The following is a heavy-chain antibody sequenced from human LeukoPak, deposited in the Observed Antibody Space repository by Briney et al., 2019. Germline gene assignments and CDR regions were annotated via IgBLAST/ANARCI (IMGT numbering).Heavy chain of an antibody. Sequence: ASVKVSCKTSGYTSTSYGLSWVRQAPGQGLEWMGCIITYNGNTYYSQKLQGRVTMTTDTSTSTAYMELRSLRSDDTAVYYCAKTTVTSEEYFYYYMDVWGKGTTVTVSS. V-gene: IGHV1-18*01. CDR3: AKTTVTSEEYFYYYMDV. CDR1: GYTSTSYG. CDR2: IITYNGNT. J-gene: IGHJ6*03. D-gene: IGHD4-17*01.